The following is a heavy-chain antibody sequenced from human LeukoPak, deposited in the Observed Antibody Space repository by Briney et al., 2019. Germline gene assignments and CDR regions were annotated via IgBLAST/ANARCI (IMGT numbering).Heavy chain of an antibody. D-gene: IGHD3-10*01. CDR3: ARAITMRAFDI. J-gene: IGHJ3*02. CDR2: ISSSSSYI. Sequence: PGGSLRLSCAASGFTFSSYSMTWARQAPGKGLEWVSSISSSSSYIYYADSVKGRFTISRDNAKNSLYLQMNSLRAEDTAVYYCARAITMRAFDIWGQGTMVTVSS. CDR1: GFTFSSYS. V-gene: IGHV3-21*01.